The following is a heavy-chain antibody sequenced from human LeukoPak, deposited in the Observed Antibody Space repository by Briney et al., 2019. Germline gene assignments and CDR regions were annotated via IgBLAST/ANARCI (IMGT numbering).Heavy chain of an antibody. CDR2: ISYDGSNI. CDR3: ARAPGYCSSTSCYGRYYGMDV. D-gene: IGHD2-2*01. V-gene: IGHV3-30-3*01. Sequence: GGSLRLSCAASGFTFSGCWMTWVRQAPGKGLEWVAVISYDGSNIFYADSVKGRFTISRDNSKNTLYLQMNSLRVEDTAVYYCARAPGYCSSTSCYGRYYGMDVWGQGTTVTVSS. CDR1: GFTFSGCW. J-gene: IGHJ6*02.